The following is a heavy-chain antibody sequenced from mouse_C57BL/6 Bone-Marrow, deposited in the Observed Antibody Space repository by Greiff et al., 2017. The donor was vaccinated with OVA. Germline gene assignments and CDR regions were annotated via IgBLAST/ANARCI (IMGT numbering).Heavy chain of an antibody. CDR1: GYTFTSYW. J-gene: IGHJ2*02. V-gene: IGHV1-50*01. CDR2: IDPSDSYT. CDR3: DRNDGYSY. D-gene: IGHD2-3*01. Sequence: VQLQQPGAELVKPGASVKLSCKASGYTFTSYWMQWVKQRPGQGLEWIGEIDPSDSYTTYNQKFKGKATLPVDTSSSTAYMQLSSLTSEDSAVYYCDRNDGYSYSGQGTSLPVPS.